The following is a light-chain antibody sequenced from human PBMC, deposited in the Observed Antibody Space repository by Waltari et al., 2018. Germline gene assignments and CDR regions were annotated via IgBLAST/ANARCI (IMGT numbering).Light chain of an antibody. Sequence: QMTQSPPSLSASVADRVTITCRASQDISGWLVWLHQKPQQAPRSLLFAASTLQTGVPPRFTGSGSGTNFSLTISGLQPEDFGTYYCQQYNSFPLTFGGGTKVEIK. CDR1: QDISGW. CDR3: QQYNSFPLT. J-gene: IGKJ4*02. CDR2: AAS. V-gene: IGKV1D-16*01.